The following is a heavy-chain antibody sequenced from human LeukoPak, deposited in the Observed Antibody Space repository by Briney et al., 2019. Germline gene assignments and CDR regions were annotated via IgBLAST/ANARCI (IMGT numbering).Heavy chain of an antibody. V-gene: IGHV3-30*18. CDR1: GFTFSSYG. J-gene: IGHJ5*02. Sequence: PGRSLRLSCAASGFTFSSYGMHWVRQAPGKGLEWVAVISYDGSNKYYADSVKGRFTISRDNSKNTLYLQMNSLRAEDTAVYYCAKDMVPDLIVPAAPLFDPWGQGTLVTVSS. CDR2: ISYDGSNK. D-gene: IGHD2-2*01. CDR3: AKDMVPDLIVPAAPLFDP.